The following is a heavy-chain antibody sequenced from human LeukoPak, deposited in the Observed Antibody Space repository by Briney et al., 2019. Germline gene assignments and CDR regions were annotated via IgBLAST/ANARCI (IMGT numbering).Heavy chain of an antibody. V-gene: IGHV4-59*01. D-gene: IGHD3-9*01. Sequence: SETLSLTCTVSGGSISSYYWSWIRQPPGKGLEWIGYIYYSGSTNYNPSLKSRVTISVDTSKNQFSLKLSSVTAADTAVYYCARRSLGYDTLTGYGDAFDIWGQGTMVTVSS. CDR1: GGSISSYY. J-gene: IGHJ3*02. CDR2: IYYSGST. CDR3: ARRSLGYDTLTGYGDAFDI.